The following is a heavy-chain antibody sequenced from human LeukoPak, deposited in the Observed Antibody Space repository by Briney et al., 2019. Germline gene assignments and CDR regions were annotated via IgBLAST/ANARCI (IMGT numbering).Heavy chain of an antibody. CDR1: GFTFGDYA. CDR3: TVAAVGFDY. V-gene: IGHV3-49*04. Sequence: GGSLRLSCTASGFTFGDYAMSWVRQAPGKGLEWVGFIRSKAYGGTTEYAASVKGRFTISRDDSKSIAYLQMNSLKTEDTAVYYCTVAAVGFDYWGQGTLVTVSS. D-gene: IGHD6-13*01. J-gene: IGHJ4*02. CDR2: IRSKAYGGTT.